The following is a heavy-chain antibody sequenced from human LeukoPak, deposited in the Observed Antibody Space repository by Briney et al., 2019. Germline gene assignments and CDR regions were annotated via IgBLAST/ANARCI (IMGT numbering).Heavy chain of an antibody. CDR2: ISKSGSII. J-gene: IGHJ4*02. CDR1: GFTFSNYE. CDR3: VNYLYGASTLTHDS. V-gene: IGHV3-48*03. D-gene: IGHD4-17*01. Sequence: GGSLRLSCAASGFTFSNYEMNWVRQAPGKGLEWVSYISKSGSIISYADSVQGRFIISRENAKSSLFLQMNSLRNEDTAVYYCVNYLYGASTLTHDSWGQGTLVTVSS.